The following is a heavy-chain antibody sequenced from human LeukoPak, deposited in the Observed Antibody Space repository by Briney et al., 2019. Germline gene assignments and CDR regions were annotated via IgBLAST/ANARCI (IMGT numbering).Heavy chain of an antibody. CDR2: IYYSGST. CDR1: GVSISSSSYY. CDR3: ARLLPFDP. J-gene: IGHJ5*02. D-gene: IGHD3-3*01. V-gene: IGHV4-39*01. Sequence: PSETLSLTCTVSGVSISSSSYYWGWIRPPPGKGLEWLGRIYYSGSTYYNPSLKRRVTISVDTSKNQFSLKLSSVTAADTAVYYCARLLPFDPWGQGTLVTVSS.